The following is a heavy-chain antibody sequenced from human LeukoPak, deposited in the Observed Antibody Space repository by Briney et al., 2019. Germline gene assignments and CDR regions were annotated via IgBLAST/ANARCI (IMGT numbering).Heavy chain of an antibody. CDR3: ARRWLGDPYGMDV. V-gene: IGHV3-23*01. J-gene: IGHJ6*02. D-gene: IGHD3-10*01. CDR2: LGGLSESV. CDR1: GFTFSSYA. Sequence: GGSLRLSCAASGFTFSSYAMSWVRQAPGKGLEWVSILGGLSESVYYPDSVKGRFTVSRDNSKDTLYLEINSLRGEDTATYYCARRWLGDPYGMDVWGQGTTVTVSS.